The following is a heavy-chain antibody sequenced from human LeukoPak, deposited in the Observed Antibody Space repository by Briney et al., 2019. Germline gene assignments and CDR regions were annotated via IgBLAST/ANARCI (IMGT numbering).Heavy chain of an antibody. CDR1: GGSISSSSYY. CDR2: IYYSGST. V-gene: IGHV4-39*07. CDR3: AREAEYPGTYYSDY. J-gene: IGHJ4*02. Sequence: SETLSLTCTVSGGSISSSSYYWGWIRQPPGKGLEWIGSIYYSGSTYYNPSLKSRVTISVDTSKNQFSLKLSSVTAADTAVYYCAREAEYPGTYYSDYWGQGTLVTVSS. D-gene: IGHD2/OR15-2a*01.